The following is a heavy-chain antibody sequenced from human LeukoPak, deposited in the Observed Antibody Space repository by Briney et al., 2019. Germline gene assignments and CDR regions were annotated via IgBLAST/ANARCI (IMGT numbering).Heavy chain of an antibody. D-gene: IGHD2-2*01. CDR3: AREVGRDFVVVPAAYYFDY. V-gene: IGHV3-48*03. CDR2: IRSSGSTI. Sequence: GGSLRLSCATSGFTFSSYEMNWVRQAPGKGLEWISYIRSSGSTIFYADSVKGRFTISRDNAKNSLYPQMNSLRAEDTAVYYCAREVGRDFVVVPAAYYFDYWGQGTLVTVSS. J-gene: IGHJ4*02. CDR1: GFTFSSYE.